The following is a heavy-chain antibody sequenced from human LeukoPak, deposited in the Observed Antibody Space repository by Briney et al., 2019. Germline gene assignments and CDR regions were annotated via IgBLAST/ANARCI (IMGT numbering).Heavy chain of an antibody. J-gene: IGHJ4*02. Sequence: GSLRLSCAASEFTFSNYVMSWVRQAPGKGLEWVSDISGSGGNTNYADSVKGRVTISRDNSRNTLFLQMNSLRDEDTAVYYCAKRALGSFYYFDYWGQGALVTVSS. CDR1: EFTFSNYV. CDR3: AKRALGSFYYFDY. V-gene: IGHV3-23*01. D-gene: IGHD3-10*01. CDR2: ISGSGGNT.